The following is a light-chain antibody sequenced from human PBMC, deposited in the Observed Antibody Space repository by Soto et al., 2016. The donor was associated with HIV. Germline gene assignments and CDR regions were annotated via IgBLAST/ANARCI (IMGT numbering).Light chain of an antibody. J-gene: IGKJ3*01. Sequence: AIRMTQSPSSLSASTGDRVTITCRASQGISSYLAWYQQKPGKAPKVLIYTASAWQSGVPSRFSGSGSGTDFTLTISSLQPEDFATYYCQQANSFGPGTKVDIK. CDR3: QQANS. CDR2: TAS. V-gene: IGKV1-8*01. CDR1: QGISSY.